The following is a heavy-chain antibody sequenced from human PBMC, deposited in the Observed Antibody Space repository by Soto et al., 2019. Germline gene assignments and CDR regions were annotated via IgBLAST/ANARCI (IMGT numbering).Heavy chain of an antibody. CDR3: ARGRYGDY. Sequence: QVHLVQSGAEVKKPGASVKVSCKASGYTFTSYGITWVRQAPGQGLEWMGWISAHNGNTDYAQKLQGRVIVTRDTSTSTPYMELRSLRSDDTAVYYFARGRYGDYWGQGALVTVSS. D-gene: IGHD1-1*01. V-gene: IGHV1-18*01. CDR2: ISAHNGNT. CDR1: GYTFTSYG. J-gene: IGHJ4*02.